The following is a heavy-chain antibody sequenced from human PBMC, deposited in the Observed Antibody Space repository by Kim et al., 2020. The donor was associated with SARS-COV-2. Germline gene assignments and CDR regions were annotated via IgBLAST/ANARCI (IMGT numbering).Heavy chain of an antibody. CDR2: VSYDGSKK. V-gene: IGHV3-30*18. Sequence: GGSLRLSCAASGLNFNDYGMHWVRQAPGKGLEWVASVSYDGSKKYYADSVKGRFTISRDNSKNTLYLQMRSLRAEDTAVYYCAKEDDYVWGSYRSSRYHLDYWGQGTLVTVSS. D-gene: IGHD3-16*02. CDR3: AKEDDYVWGSYRSSRYHLDY. CDR1: GLNFNDYG. J-gene: IGHJ4*02.